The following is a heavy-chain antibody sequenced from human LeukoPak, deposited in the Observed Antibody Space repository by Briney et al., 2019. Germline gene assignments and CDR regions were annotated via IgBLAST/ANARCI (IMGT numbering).Heavy chain of an antibody. CDR3: ARLEDIVVVPAAISYYYYGMDV. CDR1: GYTFTSYG. Sequence: GAPVKVSCKASGYTFTSYGISWVRQAPGQGLEWMGWISAYNGITNYAQKLQGRVTMTTDTSTSTAYKELRSLRSDDTAVYYCARLEDIVVVPAAISYYYYGMDVWGQGTTVTVSS. D-gene: IGHD2-2*01. V-gene: IGHV1-18*01. CDR2: ISAYNGIT. J-gene: IGHJ6*02.